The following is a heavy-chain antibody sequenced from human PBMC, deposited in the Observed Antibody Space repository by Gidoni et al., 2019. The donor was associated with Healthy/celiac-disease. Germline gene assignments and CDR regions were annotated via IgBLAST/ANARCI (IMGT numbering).Heavy chain of an antibody. Sequence: QVQLQASGPGLVQPSATLSLTCAASGYSRRSGYYWGWIRPPPGKGLEWIGSIYHSGSTYYNPSLKSRVTISVDTSKNQFSLKLSSVTAADTAVYCCAREGPPPDYYDSSGYYYWGQGTLVTVSS. J-gene: IGHJ4*02. CDR3: AREGPPPDYYDSSGYYY. CDR1: GYSRRSGYY. CDR2: IYHSGST. V-gene: IGHV4-38-2*02. D-gene: IGHD3-22*01.